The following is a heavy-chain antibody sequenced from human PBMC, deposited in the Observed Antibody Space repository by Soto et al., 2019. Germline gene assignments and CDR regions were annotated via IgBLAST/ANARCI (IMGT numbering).Heavy chain of an antibody. CDR3: ARDRHCVGWFDP. J-gene: IGHJ5*02. V-gene: IGHV4-59*01. D-gene: IGHD2-21*02. Sequence: QVQLQESGPGLVKPSETLSLTCTVSGGSISSYYWSWIRQPPGKGLEWIGYIYYSGSTNYNPSLMSRVTIAVDPSKNQCSLKLSPVTAADTAVYYCARDRHCVGWFDPWGQGTLVTVSS. CDR2: IYYSGST. CDR1: GGSISSYY.